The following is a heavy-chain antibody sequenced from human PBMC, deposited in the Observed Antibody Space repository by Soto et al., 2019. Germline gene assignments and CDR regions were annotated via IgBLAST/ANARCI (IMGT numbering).Heavy chain of an antibody. J-gene: IGHJ4*02. D-gene: IGHD1-26*01. CDR2: IYESGST. CDR3: VRSGGNWYFNY. CDR1: GASISNYY. V-gene: IGHV4-59*08. Sequence: QVHLQESGPGLVKPSETLSLTCTVSGASISNYYWSWIRQPPGKGLEWIGFIYESGSTNYNPSLKSRVTLSVDPSKNQFSLNLSSVTAADTAVYYCVRSGGNWYFNYWGQGTLVSVSS.